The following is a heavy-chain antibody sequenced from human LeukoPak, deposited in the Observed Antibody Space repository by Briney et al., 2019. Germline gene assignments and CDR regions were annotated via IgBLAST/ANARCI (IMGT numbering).Heavy chain of an antibody. V-gene: IGHV3-30*04. Sequence: GGSLRLSCAASGFTFSSYAMHWVRQAPGKGLEWVAVISYDGSNKYYADSVKGRFTISRDNSKNTLYLQMNSLRAEDTAVYYCARGRRTTVTTCMTNWGQGTLVTVSS. D-gene: IGHD4-17*01. CDR3: ARGRRTTVTTCMTN. CDR2: ISYDGSNK. J-gene: IGHJ4*02. CDR1: GFTFSSYA.